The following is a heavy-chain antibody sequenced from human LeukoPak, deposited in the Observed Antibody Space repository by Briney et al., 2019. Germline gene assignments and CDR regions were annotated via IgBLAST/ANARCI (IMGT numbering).Heavy chain of an antibody. CDR3: AKDMGAGRSSISNFDY. J-gene: IGHJ4*02. Sequence: GGSLRLSCAASGFTFDDYATHWVRQAPGKGLEWVSLISGDGGSTYYADSVKGRFTISRDNSKNSLYLQMNSLRTEDTALYYCAKDMGAGRSSISNFDYWGQGTLVTVSS. V-gene: IGHV3-43*02. CDR2: ISGDGGST. D-gene: IGHD6-6*01. CDR1: GFTFDDYA.